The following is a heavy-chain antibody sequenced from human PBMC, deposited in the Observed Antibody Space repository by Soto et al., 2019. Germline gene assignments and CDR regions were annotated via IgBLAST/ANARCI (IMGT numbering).Heavy chain of an antibody. CDR2: ISFAGSKK. CDR3: ARSGSSFPFDH. V-gene: IGHV3-30*04. Sequence: QVQLVESGGGVVQPGRSLRLSCEASGFTFRSYAMHWVRQAPGKGLEWVALISFAGSKKQYADSVKGRFTISRDKSKSTLSLQMNSLTIQDTAVYYCARSGSSFPFDHWGQGTLVPVSS. J-gene: IGHJ4*02. D-gene: IGHD1-26*01. CDR1: GFTFRSYA.